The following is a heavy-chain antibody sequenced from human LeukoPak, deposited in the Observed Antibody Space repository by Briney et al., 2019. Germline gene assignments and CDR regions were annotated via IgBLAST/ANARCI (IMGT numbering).Heavy chain of an antibody. CDR2: ISGSGGST. D-gene: IGHD6-19*01. Sequence: GGSLRRSCAASGFTFSSYAMSWVRQAPGKGLEWVSAISGSGGSTYYADSVKGRFTISRDNSKNTLYLQMNSLRAEDTAVYYCAKNTGRQWLFGYWGQGTLVTVSS. J-gene: IGHJ4*02. CDR3: AKNTGRQWLFGY. V-gene: IGHV3-23*01. CDR1: GFTFSSYA.